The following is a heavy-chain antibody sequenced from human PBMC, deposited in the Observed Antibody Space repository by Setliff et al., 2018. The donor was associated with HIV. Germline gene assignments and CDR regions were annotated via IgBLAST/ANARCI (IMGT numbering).Heavy chain of an antibody. J-gene: IGHJ4*02. V-gene: IGHV4-38-2*02. CDR2: IYYSGST. D-gene: IGHD1-26*01. CDR3: ARDRGSGSWFDF. CDR1: GYSIRSGYY. Sequence: PSETLSLTCAVSGYSIRSGYYWGWIRQPPGRGLEWIGFIYYSGSTNYSPSLKSRVTISLDSSKDQFSLKLTSVTAADTAVYYCARDRGSGSWFDFWGQGTLVTVSS.